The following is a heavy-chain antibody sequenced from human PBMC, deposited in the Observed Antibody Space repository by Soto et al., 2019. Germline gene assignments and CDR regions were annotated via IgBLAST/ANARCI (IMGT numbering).Heavy chain of an antibody. CDR1: GFTFSSYG. D-gene: IGHD1-20*01. CDR3: AKAISGYNAPLDH. CDR2: IWYDGSNK. V-gene: IGHV3-33*03. J-gene: IGHJ4*02. Sequence: PGGSLRLSCASSGFTFSSYGMHWVRQAPGKGLEWVAVIWYDGSNKYYADSVKGRFTISRDNAKNSLYLQMNSLRAEDTAVYYYAKAISGYNAPLDHWGQGTRVTVSS.